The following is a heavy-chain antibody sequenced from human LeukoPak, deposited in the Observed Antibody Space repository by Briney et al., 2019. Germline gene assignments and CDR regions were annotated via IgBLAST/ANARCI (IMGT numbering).Heavy chain of an antibody. CDR3: ARGSTYYDSSGQVPFDY. Sequence: GGSLRLSCAVSGFTFSNYAMSWVRQAPGKGLEWVSYISSSSSTIYYADSVKGRFTISRDNAKNSLYLQMNSLRAEDTAVYYCARGSTYYDSSGQVPFDYWGQGTLVTVSS. J-gene: IGHJ4*02. CDR1: GFTFSNYA. V-gene: IGHV3-48*01. CDR2: ISSSSSTI. D-gene: IGHD3-22*01.